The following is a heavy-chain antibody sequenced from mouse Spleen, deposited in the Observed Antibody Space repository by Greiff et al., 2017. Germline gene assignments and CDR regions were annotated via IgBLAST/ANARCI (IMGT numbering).Heavy chain of an antibody. J-gene: IGHJ4*01. D-gene: IGHD1-1*01. Sequence: EVQRVESGGGLVKPGGSLKLSCAASGFTFSDYGMHWVRQAPEKGLEWVAYISSGSSTIYYADTVKGRFTISRDNAKNTLFLQMTSLRSEDTAMYYCARGGITTVVYAMDYWGQGTSVTVSS. CDR2: ISSGSSTI. CDR3: ARGGITTVVYAMDY. V-gene: IGHV5-17*01. CDR1: GFTFSDYG.